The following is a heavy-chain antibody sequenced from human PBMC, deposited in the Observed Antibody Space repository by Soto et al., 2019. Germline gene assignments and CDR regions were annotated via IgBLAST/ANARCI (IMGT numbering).Heavy chain of an antibody. CDR1: GLTFSTHT. D-gene: IGHD1-26*01. V-gene: IGHV3-21*01. Sequence: EVQLVESGGGLVKPGGSLKLSCVASGLTFSTHTMNWVRQAPGKGLEWVASINSGSRYIYYADPVKGRFTISRDNAKNSLYLQMNNLRVEDTAVYYCARDESGSYWGASDFWGQGTLVTVSS. CDR3: ARDESGSYWGASDF. J-gene: IGHJ4*02. CDR2: INSGSRYI.